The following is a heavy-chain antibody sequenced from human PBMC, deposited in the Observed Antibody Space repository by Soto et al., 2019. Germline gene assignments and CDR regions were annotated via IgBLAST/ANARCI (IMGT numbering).Heavy chain of an antibody. Sequence: QVQLVQSGAEVKKPGASVKVSCKASGYTFTSYGISWVRQAPGQGLEWMGWISAYNGNTNYAQKLQGRVTMTTDTSTSTAYRERGSSRSADTAVYDCARDWAAAGPFDYWGQGTLVTVSS. J-gene: IGHJ4*02. CDR2: ISAYNGNT. D-gene: IGHD6-13*01. CDR3: ARDWAAAGPFDY. V-gene: IGHV1-18*01. CDR1: GYTFTSYG.